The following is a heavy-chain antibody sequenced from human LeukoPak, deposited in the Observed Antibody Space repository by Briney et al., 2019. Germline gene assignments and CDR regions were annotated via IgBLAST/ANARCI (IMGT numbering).Heavy chain of an antibody. Sequence: SETLSLTCTVSGGSISGYYWSWIRQPPEKGLECIGYLYHTVSTNYNPSLKSRDTISLDTSKNKFSPNLSSVTAADTAVYYCARYDFGAFDIWGQGTKVTVSS. V-gene: IGHV4-59*08. CDR3: ARYDFGAFDI. CDR1: GGSISGYY. D-gene: IGHD3/OR15-3a*01. J-gene: IGHJ3*02. CDR2: LYHTVST.